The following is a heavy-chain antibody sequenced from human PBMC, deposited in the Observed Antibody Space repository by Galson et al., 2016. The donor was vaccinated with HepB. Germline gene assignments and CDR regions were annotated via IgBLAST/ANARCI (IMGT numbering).Heavy chain of an antibody. CDR3: ARAPAQTQTTSIGWFDP. V-gene: IGHV3-48*02. CDR1: GFNLSSYG. J-gene: IGHJ5*02. Sequence: SLRLSCAASGFNLSSYGIHWVRQTPGKGLEWVSYIRRDSEVIYYADSVKGRFTISRDNVMNSVFLQMNSLRDKDTAVYYCARAPAQTQTTSIGWFDPWGQGTLVTVSS. D-gene: IGHD4-11*01. CDR2: IRRDSEVI.